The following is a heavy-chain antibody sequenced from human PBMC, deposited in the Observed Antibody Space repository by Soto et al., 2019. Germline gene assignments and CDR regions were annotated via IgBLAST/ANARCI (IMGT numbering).Heavy chain of an antibody. D-gene: IGHD3-3*01. J-gene: IGHJ6*02. Sequence: QVRLVQSGAEVKKPGSSVKVSCEASGGTFSSYAVTWVRQAPGQGLEWMGGIIPIVTTPNYAQKFQGRLTSAADKSTSTTYMELSSLRSEDTGVYYGARVGYNFGSQYHDDGMDGWGQGTTVIVSS. CDR3: ARVGYNFGSQYHDDGMDG. V-gene: IGHV1-69*06. CDR2: IIPIVTTP. CDR1: GGTFSSYA.